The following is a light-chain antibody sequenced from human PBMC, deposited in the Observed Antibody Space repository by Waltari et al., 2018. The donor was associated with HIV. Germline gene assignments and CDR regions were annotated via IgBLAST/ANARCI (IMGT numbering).Light chain of an antibody. J-gene: IGLJ1*01. CDR1: SSNVGAYNY. V-gene: IGLV2-11*01. CDR2: HSS. Sequence: QSALTQPRSVSGSPGQSVTISCTGTSSNVGAYNYVSWYQVHPGKPPQVIMYHSSQPPSGGPGLFSGSRSGNTSSLTISGLRAEDEAEYYCCSYAGLYKYVFGTGTEVTVL. CDR3: CSYAGLYKYV.